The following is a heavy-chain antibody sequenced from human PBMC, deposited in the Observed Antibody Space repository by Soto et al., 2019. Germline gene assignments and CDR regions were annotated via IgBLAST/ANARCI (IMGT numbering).Heavy chain of an antibody. Sequence: SETLSLTCSVSNGSISGFYWTWIRQPPGKILEWIGYIHYSGRTDYNPSLTSRATMSVDTSKNQFSLNLKSITAADTAVYYCVRVGVGIGNHFDSWGRGTLVTVSS. J-gene: IGHJ4*02. CDR2: IHYSGRT. CDR3: VRVGVGIGNHFDS. CDR1: NGSISGFY. D-gene: IGHD1-26*01. V-gene: IGHV4-59*12.